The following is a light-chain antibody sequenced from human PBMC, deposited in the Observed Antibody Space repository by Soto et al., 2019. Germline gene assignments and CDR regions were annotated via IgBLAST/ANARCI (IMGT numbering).Light chain of an antibody. V-gene: IGLV4-69*01. CDR2: INTDGSH. CDR3: QTWGTGIHVV. CDR1: SGHSSNA. Sequence: QSVLTQSPSASASLGASIKLTCTLNSGHSSNAIAWHQQQSGKGPRFLMNINTDGSHTKGDGIPDRFSASSSGAERYLTISSLQSEDEADYYCQTWGTGIHVVFGGGTQLTVL. J-gene: IGLJ2*01.